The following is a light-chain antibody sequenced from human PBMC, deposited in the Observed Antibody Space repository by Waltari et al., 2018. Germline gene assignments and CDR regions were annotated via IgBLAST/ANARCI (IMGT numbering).Light chain of an antibody. J-gene: IGKJ3*01. CDR1: QGVSSY. CDR2: AAS. CDR3: QQLKSFPPT. V-gene: IGKV1-9*01. Sequence: DIQLTQSPSFLSASVGDRVTITCRASQGVSSYLAWYQQKPGTAPKLLLYAASTLQSGVPSRVSGSGSGTEFTLTISSLQPEDCAAYYCQQLKSFPPTFGPGTKVDIK.